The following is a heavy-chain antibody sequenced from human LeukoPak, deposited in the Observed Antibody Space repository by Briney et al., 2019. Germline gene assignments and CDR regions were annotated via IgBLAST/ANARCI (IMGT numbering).Heavy chain of an antibody. Sequence: PSETLSLTCTVSGGSISSGSYYWSWIRQPAGKEPEWIGRVHTTGGTNYNPSLKSRLTMSVDTSKNQFSLHLTSVTAADTAVYYCAKGGESSLPFDYWGQGTLVTVSS. CDR1: GGSISSGSYY. CDR3: AKGGESSLPFDY. CDR2: VHTTGGT. V-gene: IGHV4-61*02. D-gene: IGHD3-10*01. J-gene: IGHJ4*02.